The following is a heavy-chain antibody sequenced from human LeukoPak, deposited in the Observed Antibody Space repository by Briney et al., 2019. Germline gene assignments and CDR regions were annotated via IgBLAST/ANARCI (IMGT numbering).Heavy chain of an antibody. D-gene: IGHD2-15*01. CDR3: ARGFLIVRRWFDP. V-gene: IGHV4-34*01. CDR2: INHSGST. CDR1: GGSFSGYY. Sequence: SETLSLTCAVYGGSFSGYYWSWIRQPPGKGLEWIGEINHSGSTNYNPSLKSRVTISVDTPKNQFSLKLSSVTAADTAVYYCARGFLIVRRWFDPWGQGTLVTVSS. J-gene: IGHJ5*02.